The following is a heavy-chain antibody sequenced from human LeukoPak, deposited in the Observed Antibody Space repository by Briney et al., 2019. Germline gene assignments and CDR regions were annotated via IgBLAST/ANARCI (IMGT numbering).Heavy chain of an antibody. D-gene: IGHD2-8*01. CDR3: ARLQWATSEVDY. V-gene: IGHV4-39*01. Sequence: SETLSLTCTVSGGSISSSSYYWGWIRQPPGKGLEWIGSIYYSGSTYYNPSLKSRVTISVDTSKNQFSLKLSSVTAADTAVYYCARLQWATSEVDYWGQGTLVTVSS. CDR2: IYYSGST. CDR1: GGSISSSSYY. J-gene: IGHJ4*02.